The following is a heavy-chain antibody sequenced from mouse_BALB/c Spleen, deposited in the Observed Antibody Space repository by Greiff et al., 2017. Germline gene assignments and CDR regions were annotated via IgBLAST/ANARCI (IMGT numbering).Heavy chain of an antibody. CDR1: GYAFTNYL. V-gene: IGHV1-54*01. Sequence: QVQLKESGAELVRPGTSVKVSCKASGYAFTNYLIEWVKQRPGQGLEWIGVINPGSGGTNYNEKFKGKATLTADKSSSTAYMQLSSLTSDDSAVYFCARETYYYGSNAMDYWGQGTSVTVSS. J-gene: IGHJ4*01. D-gene: IGHD1-1*01. CDR3: ARETYYYGSNAMDY. CDR2: INPGSGGT.